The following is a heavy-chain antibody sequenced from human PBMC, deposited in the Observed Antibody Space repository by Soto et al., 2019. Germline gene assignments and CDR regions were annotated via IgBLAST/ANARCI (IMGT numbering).Heavy chain of an antibody. J-gene: IGHJ6*02. CDR2: ISYDGSNK. CDR3: ARDLSSPVAADSYYYYGMDV. CDR1: GFTFSSYA. V-gene: IGHV3-30-3*01. D-gene: IGHD6-13*01. Sequence: GGSLRLSCAASGFTFSSYAMHWVRQAPGKGLEWVAVISYDGSNKYYADSVKGRFTISRGNSKNTLYLQMNSLRAEDTAVYYCARDLSSPVAADSYYYYGMDVWGQGTTVTVSS.